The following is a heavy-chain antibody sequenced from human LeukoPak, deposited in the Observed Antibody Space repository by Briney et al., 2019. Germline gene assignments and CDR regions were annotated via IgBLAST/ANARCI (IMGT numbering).Heavy chain of an antibody. Sequence: SETLSLTCTVSDDSITIYYWSWIRQPPGKGLEWIGYIDHTGITNYNPSLNSRVTISRDTSKNHFSLELSSATAADTAVYFCARGSAYYFNWFDPWGQGTLVTVSS. CDR3: ARGSAYYFNWFDP. CDR2: IDHTGIT. D-gene: IGHD3-10*01. V-gene: IGHV4-59*01. CDR1: DDSITIYY. J-gene: IGHJ5*02.